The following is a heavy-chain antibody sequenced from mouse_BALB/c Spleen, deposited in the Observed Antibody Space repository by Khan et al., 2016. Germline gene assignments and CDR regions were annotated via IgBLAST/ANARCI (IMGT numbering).Heavy chain of an antibody. J-gene: IGHJ3*01. D-gene: IGHD2-4*01. Sequence: EVELVESGGDLVKPGGSLKVSCAASGFTFSSYVMSWVRQTPEKRLEWVASISSDGSAYYPDSVKGRFTISRDNAKNNLYLQMSSLKSEDTAMYYCAREGLRRGFAYWGQGTLVTVSA. CDR1: GFTFSSYV. CDR3: AREGLRRGFAY. CDR2: ISSDGSA. V-gene: IGHV5-6*01.